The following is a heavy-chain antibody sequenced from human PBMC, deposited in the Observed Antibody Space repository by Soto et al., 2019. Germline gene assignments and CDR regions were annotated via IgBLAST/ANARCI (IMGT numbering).Heavy chain of an antibody. CDR3: ARQVPSLFSEYDVMTGYYDD. D-gene: IGHD3-9*01. Sequence: QVQLQESGPGLVKPSETLSLSCTVSGGSISRSGYYWAWIRQPPGKGLEWIASIYYSGVTYYNPSSKSRVTMSIDTSTNRFSQKLTYVTVSDMALYDCARQVPSLFSEYDVMTGYYDDWGQGMLVTVSS. CDR2: IYYSGVT. J-gene: IGHJ4*02. CDR1: GGSISRSGYY. V-gene: IGHV4-39*01.